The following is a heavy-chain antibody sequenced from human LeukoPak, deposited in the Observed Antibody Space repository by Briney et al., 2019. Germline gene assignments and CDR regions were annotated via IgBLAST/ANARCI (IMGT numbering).Heavy chain of an antibody. V-gene: IGHV3-48*03. CDR3: ARGGWNYVLNY. CDR1: GFTFNTYE. CDR2: IPSSGSTI. D-gene: IGHD1-7*01. Sequence: GGSLRLSCAASGFTFNTYEMNWVRQAPGKGLEWLAYIPSSGSTIYYADYVKGRFTISRDNAKNSLYLQMNSLRAEDTAVYYCARGGWNYVLNYWGQGTLVTVPS. J-gene: IGHJ4*02.